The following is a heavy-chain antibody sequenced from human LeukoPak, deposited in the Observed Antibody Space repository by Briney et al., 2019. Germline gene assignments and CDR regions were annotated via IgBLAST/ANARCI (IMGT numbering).Heavy chain of an antibody. J-gene: IGHJ5*02. Sequence: GGSLRLSCAASGFTFSAYAMMWVRQAPGKGLEWVSSIVATYEGTFYADSVQGRFIISRDNSESTVSLQMNSLRAEDTAVYYCARGKAGGLVDLFDPWGQGTLVTVSS. V-gene: IGHV3-23*01. D-gene: IGHD3/OR15-3a*01. CDR2: IVATYEGT. CDR3: ARGKAGGLVDLFDP. CDR1: GFTFSAYA.